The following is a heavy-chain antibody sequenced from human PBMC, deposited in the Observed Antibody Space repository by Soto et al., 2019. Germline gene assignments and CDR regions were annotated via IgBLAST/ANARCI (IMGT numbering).Heavy chain of an antibody. V-gene: IGHV3-21*01. CDR1: GFNFSSYS. CDR2: ISSSSYI. Sequence: PGGSLSLSCAASGFNFSSYSMNWVRQAPGKGLEWVSSISSSSYIYYADSVKGRFTISRDNAKNSLYLQMNSLRAEDTAVYYCARDVRAAGTWWFDPWGQGTLVTVSS. CDR3: ARDVRAAGTWWFDP. J-gene: IGHJ5*02. D-gene: IGHD6-13*01.